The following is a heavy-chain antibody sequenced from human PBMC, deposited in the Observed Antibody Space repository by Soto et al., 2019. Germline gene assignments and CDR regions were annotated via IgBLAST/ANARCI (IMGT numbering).Heavy chain of an antibody. Sequence: QVQLVESGGGLVKPGGSLRLSCAASGSTFSDYYMSWIRQAPGKGLEWVSYISSSSSYTNYADSVKGRFTISRDNAKNSLYLQINSLRAEDTAVYFCASSHDSGSYGTFDYWGQGTLVTVSS. V-gene: IGHV3-11*06. CDR3: ASSHDSGSYGTFDY. J-gene: IGHJ4*02. D-gene: IGHD3-10*01. CDR2: ISSSSSYT. CDR1: GSTFSDYY.